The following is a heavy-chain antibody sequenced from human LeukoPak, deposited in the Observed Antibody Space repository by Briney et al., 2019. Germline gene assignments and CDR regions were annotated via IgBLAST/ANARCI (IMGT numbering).Heavy chain of an antibody. CDR3: ASSPVGYYYGSGSYYYYGIDV. J-gene: IGHJ6*02. V-gene: IGHV3-21*01. CDR1: GFTFSSYS. Sequence: GGSLRLSCAASGFTFSSYSMNWVRQAPGKGLEWVSSISSSSSYIYYADSVKGRFTISRDNAKNSLYLQMNSLRAEDTAVYYCASSPVGYYYGSGSYYYYGIDVWGQGTTVTVSS. CDR2: ISSSSSYI. D-gene: IGHD3-10*01.